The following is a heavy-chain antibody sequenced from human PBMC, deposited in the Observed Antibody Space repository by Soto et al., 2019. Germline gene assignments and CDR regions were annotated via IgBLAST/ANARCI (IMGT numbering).Heavy chain of an antibody. Sequence: SETLSLTCAVSGGSISSGGYSWGWIRQPPGKGLEWIGYIYHSGSTYYNPSLKSRVTISVDRSRNQFSLKLSSVTAADTAVYYCARVTSGYRPHFEYWGQGTLVTVSS. D-gene: IGHD3-3*01. CDR1: GGSISSGGYS. V-gene: IGHV4-30-2*01. J-gene: IGHJ4*02. CDR3: ARVTSGYRPHFEY. CDR2: IYHSGST.